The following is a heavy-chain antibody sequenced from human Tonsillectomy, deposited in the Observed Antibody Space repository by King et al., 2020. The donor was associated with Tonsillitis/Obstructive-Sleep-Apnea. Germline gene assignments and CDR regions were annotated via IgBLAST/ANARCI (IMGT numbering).Heavy chain of an antibody. J-gene: IGHJ3*02. V-gene: IGHV3-66*01. D-gene: IGHD6-13*01. CDR3: ARDTDRHDSSSWTNPSTFDI. CDR2: IYGGGNT. CDR1: GFTVSSNY. Sequence: QLVQSGGGLVQPGGSLRLSCAASGFTVSSNYMSWVRQAPGKGLEWVSVIYGGGNTYYADSVKGRFTISRDNFKNTLYLQMNSLGVEDTAVYYCARDTDRHDSSSWTNPSTFDIWGQGTMVTVSS.